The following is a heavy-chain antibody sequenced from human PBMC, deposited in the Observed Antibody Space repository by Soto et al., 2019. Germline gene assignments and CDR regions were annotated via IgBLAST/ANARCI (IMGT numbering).Heavy chain of an antibody. D-gene: IGHD1-26*01. CDR3: ARGEQYSWKCFGY. CDR2: TYYRSKWYY. CDR1: GDSVSSNSAG. Sequence: SQTVSLTCGIRGDSVSSNSAGWSRVRQSPSRGLEWLGRTYYRSKWYYEYAVYVRGRMTIDPDPSKNQYSLQLNSVTPEDTAVYFCARGEQYSWKCFGYWGQGPLVTVSS. J-gene: IGHJ4*01. V-gene: IGHV6-1*01.